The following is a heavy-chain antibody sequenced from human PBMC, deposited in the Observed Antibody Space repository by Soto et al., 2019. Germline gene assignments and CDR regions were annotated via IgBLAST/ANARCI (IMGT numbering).Heavy chain of an antibody. CDR1: GFTFGNYA. CDR2: ISDPGTST. V-gene: IGHV3-23*01. J-gene: IGHJ3*01. Sequence: GGSLRLSCAASGFTFGNYAMNWVRQAPGKGLEWISSISDPGTSTYYANSVKGRFSMSRDNSKNTLFLQMNRLRADDTAVYFCAKSLVTPSDSLDLWGRGTLVTVSS. CDR3: AKSLVTPSDSLDL. D-gene: IGHD2-21*02.